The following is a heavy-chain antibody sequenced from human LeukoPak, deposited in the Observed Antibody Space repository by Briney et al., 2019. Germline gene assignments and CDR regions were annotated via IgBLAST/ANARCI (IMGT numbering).Heavy chain of an antibody. CDR3: ARDDLSVEDAFDI. CDR1: GFTFSSYA. J-gene: IGHJ3*02. CDR2: SRSKANGYTT. D-gene: IGHD2-21*01. V-gene: IGHV3-72*01. Sequence: GRSLRLSCAASGFTFSSYAMHWVRQAPGKGLEWVGRSRSKANGYTTEYIASVQGRFIISVDELKNSVHLQMNNLKTEDTAVYYCARDDLSVEDAFDIWGQGTMVTASS.